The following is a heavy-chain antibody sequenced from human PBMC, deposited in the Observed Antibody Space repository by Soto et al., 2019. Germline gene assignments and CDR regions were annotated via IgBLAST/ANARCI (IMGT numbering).Heavy chain of an antibody. Sequence: SETLSLTCAVYGGSFSGYYWSWIRQPPGKGLEWIGEINHSGSTNYNPSLKSRVTISVDTSKNQFSLKLSSVTAADTAVYYCAREIGSTSCYGGCYGMDVWGQGTTVIVSS. CDR3: AREIGSTSCYGGCYGMDV. D-gene: IGHD2-2*01. V-gene: IGHV4-34*01. CDR2: INHSGST. CDR1: GGSFSGYY. J-gene: IGHJ6*02.